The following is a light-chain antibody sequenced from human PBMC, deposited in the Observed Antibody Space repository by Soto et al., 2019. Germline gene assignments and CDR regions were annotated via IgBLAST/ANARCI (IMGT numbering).Light chain of an antibody. CDR1: KSVRSN. CDR3: PQYNNWTLT. CDR2: GAS. V-gene: IGKV3-15*01. Sequence: EIVMKQSPATLSVSPGERATLSGRASKSVRSNLAWYPPTPGQAPRLLIYGASPRDTGIPALFSGSGAGTECTRTISSLQPEDVAVAYCPQYNNWTLTFGGGTKVDIK. J-gene: IGKJ4*01.